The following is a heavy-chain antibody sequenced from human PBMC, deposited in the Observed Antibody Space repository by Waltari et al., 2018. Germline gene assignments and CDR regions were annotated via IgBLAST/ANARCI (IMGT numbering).Heavy chain of an antibody. CDR2: IYHSGST. CDR3: ASVGLQFPYY. J-gene: IGHJ4*02. V-gene: IGHV4-38-2*01. Sequence: QVQLQESGPGLVKPSETLSLTCAVSGYSIRSGYYWGWIRQPPGKGLEWIGSIYHSGSTYYNPSLKSRVTISVDTSKNQFSLKLSSVTAADTAVYYCASVGLQFPYYWGQGTLVTVSS. D-gene: IGHD4-4*01. CDR1: GYSIRSGYY.